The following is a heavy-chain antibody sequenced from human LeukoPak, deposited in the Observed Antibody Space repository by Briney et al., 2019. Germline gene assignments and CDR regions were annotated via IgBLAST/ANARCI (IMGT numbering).Heavy chain of an antibody. V-gene: IGHV4-59*01. CDR3: ARGSTRGSGFDY. Sequence: PSETLSLTCTVSGGSISSYYWSWIRQPPGKGLEWIGYIYYSGSTNYNPSLKSRVTISVDTSKNQFSLKLSSVTAADTAVYYCARGSTRGSGFDYWGQGTLVTVSS. CDR2: IYYSGST. CDR1: GGSISSYY. J-gene: IGHJ4*02. D-gene: IGHD1-1*01.